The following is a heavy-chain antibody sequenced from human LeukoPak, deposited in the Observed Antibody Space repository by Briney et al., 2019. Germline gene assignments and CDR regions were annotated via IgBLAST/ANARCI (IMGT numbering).Heavy chain of an antibody. V-gene: IGHV4-39*01. CDR1: GASISSSDSY. Sequence: PSETLSLTCTVSGASISSSDSYWSWIRQPPGNGLEWIGSIYRSVSTSYNPSLKSRVTVSEDTSKNHFSLRLSSLTAADTAVYYCARHVQDLGIKVWGQGTTVTVSS. CDR3: ARHVQDLGIKV. CDR2: IYRSVST. J-gene: IGHJ6*02.